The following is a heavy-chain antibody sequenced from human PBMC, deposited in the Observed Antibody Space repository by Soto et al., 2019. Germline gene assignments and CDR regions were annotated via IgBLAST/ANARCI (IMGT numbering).Heavy chain of an antibody. D-gene: IGHD1-26*01. J-gene: IGHJ3*01. CDR1: GYSFSRYS. V-gene: IGHV1-18*01. CDR3: ARSTQIQWGDAFDF. Sequence: QVQLVQSGAEVKKPGASVKVSCKASGYSFSRYSIHWVRQAPGQGLEWMGWINNYNGNTNSAQKVQGRLIMTTDTSTSTAYMELRSLRSDDTAEYFCARSTQIQWGDAFDFWGQGTMVTVFS. CDR2: INNYNGNT.